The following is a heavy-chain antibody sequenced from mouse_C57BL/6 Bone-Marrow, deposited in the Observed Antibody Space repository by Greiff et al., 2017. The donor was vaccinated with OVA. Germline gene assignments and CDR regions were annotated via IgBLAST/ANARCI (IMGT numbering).Heavy chain of an antibody. V-gene: IGHV2-5*01. Sequence: VKLQQSGPGLVQPSQSLSITCTVSGFSLTSYGVHWVRQSPGKGLEWLGVIWRGGSTDYNAAFMSRLSITKDNSKSQVFFKMNSLQADDTAIYYCAKKGSSYDYAMDYWGQGTSVTVSS. J-gene: IGHJ4*01. CDR3: AKKGSSYDYAMDY. D-gene: IGHD1-1*01. CDR2: IWRGGST. CDR1: GFSLTSYG.